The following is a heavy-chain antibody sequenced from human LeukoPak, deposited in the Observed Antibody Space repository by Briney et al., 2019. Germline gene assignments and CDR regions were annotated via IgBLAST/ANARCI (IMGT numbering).Heavy chain of an antibody. CDR1: GFTFSVHE. D-gene: IGHD6-6*01. CDR2: ISDSGRTI. V-gene: IGHV3-48*03. Sequence: GGSLRLSCAASGFTFSVHEMNWVRQAPGKGLEWLSYISDSGRTIYYADSVDGRFTISRDNAKNSLFLQMNSLRVEDTAVYFCARGSHYFDFWAREPRSPSP. J-gene: IGHJ4*02. CDR3: ARGSHYFDF.